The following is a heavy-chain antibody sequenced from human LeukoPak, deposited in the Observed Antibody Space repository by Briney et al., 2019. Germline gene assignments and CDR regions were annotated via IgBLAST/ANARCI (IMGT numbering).Heavy chain of an antibody. CDR3: ARGSYSSSWYYDY. Sequence: GSLRLSCAASGFTFSSYAMSWIRQPPGKGLEWIGEINHSGSTNYNPSLKSRVTISVDTSKNQFSLKLSSVTAADTAVYYCARGSYSSSWYYDYWGQGTLVTVSS. CDR2: INHSGST. V-gene: IGHV4-34*01. CDR1: GFTFSSYA. D-gene: IGHD6-13*01. J-gene: IGHJ4*02.